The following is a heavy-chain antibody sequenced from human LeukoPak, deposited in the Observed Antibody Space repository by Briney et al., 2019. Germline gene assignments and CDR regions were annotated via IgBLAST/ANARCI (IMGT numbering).Heavy chain of an antibody. CDR2: ISGSGGST. J-gene: IGHJ4*02. CDR3: AKDLRMIVVAKPDY. D-gene: IGHD3-22*01. CDR1: GFTFSSYA. Sequence: PGGSLRLSCAAAGFTFSSYAMSWVRQAPGRGLEWVSGISGSGGSTYYGDSVKGLFTISRDNYKNTLYLQMNSLRAEDTAVYYCAKDLRMIVVAKPDYWGQGTLVTVSS. V-gene: IGHV3-23*01.